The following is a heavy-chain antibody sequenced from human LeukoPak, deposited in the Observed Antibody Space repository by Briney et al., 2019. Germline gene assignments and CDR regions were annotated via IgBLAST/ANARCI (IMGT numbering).Heavy chain of an antibody. V-gene: IGHV4-4*02. D-gene: IGHD3-16*02. J-gene: IGHJ4*02. Sequence: VKPSETLSLTCAVSGGSISSNNWWSWVRQPPGKGLEWIGEIYHSGSTNYNPSLKSRVTISVDKSKNQFSLKLSSVTAADTAVYYCASLQVQAYRYFDYWGQGTLVTVSS. CDR3: ASLQVQAYRYFDY. CDR2: IYHSGST. CDR1: GGSISSNNW.